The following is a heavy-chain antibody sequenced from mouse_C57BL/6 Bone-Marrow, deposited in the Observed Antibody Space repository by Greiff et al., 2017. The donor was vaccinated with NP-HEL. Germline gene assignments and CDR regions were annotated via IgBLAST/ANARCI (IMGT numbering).Heavy chain of an antibody. CDR1: GYTFTSYW. D-gene: IGHD2-12*01. Sequence: VQLQQPGAELVMPGASVKLSCKASGYTFTSYWMHWVKQRPGQGLEWIGEIDPSDSYTNYNQKFKGKSTLTVDKSSSTAYMQLSSLTSEDSAVYYCARDTTRRGDYFDYWGQGTTLTVSS. CDR3: ARDTTRRGDYFDY. J-gene: IGHJ2*01. CDR2: IDPSDSYT. V-gene: IGHV1-69*01.